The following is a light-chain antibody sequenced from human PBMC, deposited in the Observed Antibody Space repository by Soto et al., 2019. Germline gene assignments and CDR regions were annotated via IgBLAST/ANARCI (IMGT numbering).Light chain of an antibody. J-gene: IGLJ2*01. CDR3: CSYAGSSIHVV. Sequence: QSALTQPASVSGSPGQSITISCTGTSSDVGSYNLVSWYQQHPGKAPKLMIYEDSKRPSGVSNRFSGSKSGNTASLTISGLQAEDEADYYCCSYAGSSIHVVFGGGTTVTVL. CDR2: EDS. V-gene: IGLV2-23*01. CDR1: SSDVGSYNL.